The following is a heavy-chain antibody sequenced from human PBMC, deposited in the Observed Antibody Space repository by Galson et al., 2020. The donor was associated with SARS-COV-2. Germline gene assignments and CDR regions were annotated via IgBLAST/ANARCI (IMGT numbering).Heavy chain of an antibody. D-gene: IGHD2-2*01. CDR3: ARDLGYCSSTSCVGGYYYYMDV. V-gene: IGHV3-53*04. CDR2: IYSGGST. J-gene: IGHJ6*03. Sequence: QLGESLKISCAASGFTVSSNYMSWVRQAPGKGLEWVSVIYSGGSTYYADSVKGRFTISRHNSKNTLYLQMNSLRAEDTAVYYCARDLGYCSSTSCVGGYYYYMDVWGKGTTVTVSS. CDR1: GFTVSSNY.